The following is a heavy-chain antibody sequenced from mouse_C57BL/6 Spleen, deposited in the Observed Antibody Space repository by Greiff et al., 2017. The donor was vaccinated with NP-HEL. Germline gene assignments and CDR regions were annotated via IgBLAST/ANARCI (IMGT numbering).Heavy chain of an antibody. V-gene: IGHV1-55*01. CDR2: IYPGSGST. J-gene: IGHJ2*01. Sequence: QVQLQQPGAELVKPGASVKMSCKASGYTFTSYWITWVKQRPGQGLEWIGDIYPGSGSTNYNEKFKSKATLTVDTSSSTAYMQLSSLTSEDSAVYYCARKNSSGHPLDYWGQGTTLTVSS. CDR1: GYTFTSYW. CDR3: ARKNSSGHPLDY. D-gene: IGHD3-2*02.